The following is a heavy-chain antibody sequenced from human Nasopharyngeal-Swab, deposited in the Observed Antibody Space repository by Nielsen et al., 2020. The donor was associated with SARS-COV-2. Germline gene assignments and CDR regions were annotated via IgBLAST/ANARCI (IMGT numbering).Heavy chain of an antibody. Sequence: GESLKISCAASGYTFSSYWMHWVRQAPGKGLVWVSRINIDGSVTDYADSVKGRFTIFRDNARNTLYLQMNRLRAEDTAVHFCASDLGGIGAFWGQGALVTASS. D-gene: IGHD3-16*01. J-gene: IGHJ4*02. CDR1: GYTFSSYW. CDR2: INIDGSVT. V-gene: IGHV3-74*01. CDR3: ASDLGGIGAF.